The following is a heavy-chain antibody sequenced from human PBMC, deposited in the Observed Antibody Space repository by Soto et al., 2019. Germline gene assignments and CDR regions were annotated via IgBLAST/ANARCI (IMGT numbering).Heavy chain of an antibody. CDR2: ISSSSSYI. CDR3: ARESMVRGVILFDI. D-gene: IGHD3-10*01. Sequence: GGSLRLSCAASGFTFSSYSMNWVRQAPGKGLEWVSSISSSSSYIYYADSVKGRFTISRDNAKNSLYLQMNSLRAEDTAVYYCARESMVRGVILFDIWGQGTMVTVSS. V-gene: IGHV3-21*01. J-gene: IGHJ3*02. CDR1: GFTFSSYS.